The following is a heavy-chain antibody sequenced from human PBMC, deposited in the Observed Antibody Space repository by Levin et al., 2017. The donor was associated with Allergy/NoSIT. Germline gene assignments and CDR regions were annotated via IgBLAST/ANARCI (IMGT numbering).Heavy chain of an antibody. CDR3: ARENGGPFDY. Sequence: GGSRRLSCVASGFTFSNYAMHWVRQAPGQGLECVSAINANGDDTYYADSVKGRFIISRDSSKNTLYLQMGSLRAEDMAVYYCARENGGPFDYWGQGILVTVSS. V-gene: IGHV3-64*02. D-gene: IGHD4-23*01. J-gene: IGHJ4*02. CDR1: GFTFSNYA. CDR2: INANGDDT.